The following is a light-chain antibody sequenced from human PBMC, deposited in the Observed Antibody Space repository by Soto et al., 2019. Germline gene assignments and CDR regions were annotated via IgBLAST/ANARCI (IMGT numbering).Light chain of an antibody. CDR3: QQRSNWPPGLT. CDR2: GAS. J-gene: IGKJ4*01. Sequence: EIVLTQSPATLSLSPGERATLSCRASQSVSSYLAWYQQKPGQAPRLLIYGASNRATGIPARFSGSGSGTDFTLTISSLEPEDCAVYYCQQRSNWPPGLTFGGGTKVEIK. CDR1: QSVSSY. V-gene: IGKV3-11*01.